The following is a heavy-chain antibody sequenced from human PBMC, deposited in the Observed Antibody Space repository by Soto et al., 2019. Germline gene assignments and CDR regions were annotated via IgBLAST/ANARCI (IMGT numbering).Heavy chain of an antibody. D-gene: IGHD2-21*02. CDR2: ISGSGGST. CDR1: GFTFSSYA. CDR3: AILGAGVVTDYYGMDV. Sequence: PGGSLRLSCADSGFTFSSYAMSWVRQAPWKGLEWVSAISGSGGSTYYADSVKGRFTISRDNSKNTLYLQMNSLRAEDTAVYYCAILGAGVVTDYYGMDVWGQGTTVTVSS. V-gene: IGHV3-23*01. J-gene: IGHJ6*02.